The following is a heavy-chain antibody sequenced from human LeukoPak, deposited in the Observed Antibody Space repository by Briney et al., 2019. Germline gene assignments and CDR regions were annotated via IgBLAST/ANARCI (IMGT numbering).Heavy chain of an antibody. J-gene: IGHJ3*02. CDR2: ISTSGSTI. V-gene: IGHV3-11*04. CDR3: SRAPGYFDSSGYRGGDVAFDI. CDR1: GFIFSDYY. Sequence: PGGSLRLSCAASGFIFSDYYMSWIRQAPGKGLEWVSYISTSGSTIYYADSVKGRFTISRDNAKNSLYLQMNSLRAEDTAVFYCSRAPGYFDSSGYRGGDVAFDIWGQGKMVTVS. D-gene: IGHD3-22*01.